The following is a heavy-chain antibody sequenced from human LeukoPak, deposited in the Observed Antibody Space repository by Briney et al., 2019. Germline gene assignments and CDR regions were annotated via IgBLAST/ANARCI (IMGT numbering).Heavy chain of an antibody. CDR2: INTNTGNP. CDR3: ARLTPGYDSSGYFSY. D-gene: IGHD3-22*01. Sequence: RASVKVSCKASGYTFTSYAMNWVRQAPGQGLEWMGWINTNTGNPTYVQGSTGRFVFSLDTSVSTAYLQISSLKAEDTAVYYCARLTPGYDSSGYFSYWGQGTLVTVSS. V-gene: IGHV7-4-1*02. J-gene: IGHJ4*02. CDR1: GYTFTSYA.